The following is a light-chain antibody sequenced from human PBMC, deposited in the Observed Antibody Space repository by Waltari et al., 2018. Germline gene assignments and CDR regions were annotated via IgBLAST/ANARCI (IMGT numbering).Light chain of an antibody. CDR2: GAS. V-gene: IGKV3-15*01. Sequence: EIVMTQSPATLSLSPGKRATLSCRACQGVSSNLPWYQQQPGQAPTLLIYGASTRATGITARFSGSGSGTEFALTNSSLQSEDCAVYYCQQYNNWPAGRTFGQGTKVEIK. J-gene: IGKJ1*01. CDR3: QQYNNWPAGRT. CDR1: QGVSSN.